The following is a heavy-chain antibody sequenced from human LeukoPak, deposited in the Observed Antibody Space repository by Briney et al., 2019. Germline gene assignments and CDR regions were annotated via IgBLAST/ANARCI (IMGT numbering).Heavy chain of an antibody. J-gene: IGHJ4*02. CDR3: ARNVGWFRFDY. V-gene: IGHV3-7*03. CDR1: GFTFSTYW. CDR2: IKEDGSEK. D-gene: IGHD2-15*01. Sequence: GGSLRLSCAASGFTFSTYWMDWVRQAPGKGLEWVANIKEDGSEKYYEDSVKGRFTISRDNAKNSLYLQMNSLRAEDTAVYYCARNVGWFRFDYWGQGTLVTVSS.